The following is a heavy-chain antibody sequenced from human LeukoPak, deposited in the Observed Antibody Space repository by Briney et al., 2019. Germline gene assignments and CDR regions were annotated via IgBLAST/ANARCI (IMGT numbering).Heavy chain of an antibody. J-gene: IGHJ5*02. D-gene: IGHD3-9*01. Sequence: ASVKVSCKASGYTFTSYDINWVRQATGQGLEWMGWMNPNSGNTGYAQRFQGRVTMTRNTSIRTAYMELSSLRSEDTAVYYCARIYYDILTGYRRFDPWGQGTLVTVSS. V-gene: IGHV1-8*01. CDR3: ARIYYDILTGYRRFDP. CDR1: GYTFTSYD. CDR2: MNPNSGNT.